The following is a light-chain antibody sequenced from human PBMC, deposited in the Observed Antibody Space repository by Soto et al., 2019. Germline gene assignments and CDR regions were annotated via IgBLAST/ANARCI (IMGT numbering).Light chain of an antibody. Sequence: HSVLTQAPSGSADQGQNFTISCTGSGSNIGAGYDVHWYQQLPGTAPKLLIFANINRPSGVPDRFSGSKSGTSASLAITGLRAEDEADYYCQCYDSSESGFVFGTGTKVTVL. V-gene: IGLV1-40*01. CDR3: QCYDSSESGFV. CDR1: GSNIGAGYD. CDR2: ANI. J-gene: IGLJ1*01.